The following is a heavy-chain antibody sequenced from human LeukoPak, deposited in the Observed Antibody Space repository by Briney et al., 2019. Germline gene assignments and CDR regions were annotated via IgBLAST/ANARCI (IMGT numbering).Heavy chain of an antibody. D-gene: IGHD4-11*01. V-gene: IGHV6-1*01. CDR2: TYYRSKWSN. Sequence: WQTLSLTCAISGDSVSSNSASWNWLRQSPSRGLEWLGRTYYRSKWSNDYAPSVKSRITIRPDTSRNKFSLQLNSVTPEDTAVYYCARDRDSDYEWGPFDPWGQGTLVTVSS. J-gene: IGHJ5*02. CDR3: ARDRDSDYEWGPFDP. CDR1: GDSVSSNSAS.